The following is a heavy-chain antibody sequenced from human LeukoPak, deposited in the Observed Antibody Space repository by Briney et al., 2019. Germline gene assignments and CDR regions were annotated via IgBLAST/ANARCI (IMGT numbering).Heavy chain of an antibody. V-gene: IGHV3-23*01. CDR2: ISGSGNRT. CDR3: AKNLYCGGGSCYPSALGMDV. D-gene: IGHD2-15*01. Sequence: GGSLRLSCTVSGFTFSSYAMNWVRRAPRKGLEWVSAISGSGNRTYYADSVKGRFTISRDNSKNTLFLQMNSLRAEDTAVYYCAKNLYCGGGSCYPSALGMDVWGQGTTVTVSS. J-gene: IGHJ6*02. CDR1: GFTFSSYA.